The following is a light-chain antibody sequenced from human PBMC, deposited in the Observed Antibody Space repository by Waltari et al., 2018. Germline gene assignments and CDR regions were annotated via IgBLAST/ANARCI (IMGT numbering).Light chain of an antibody. CDR2: EDT. CDR3: CSYAGGTASIL. Sequence: QSALTQPASVSGSPGQSITISCTGTSSDVGSHNLVSWYQHPPGKAPKRTIYEDTKRPAGFSNRSAGSKSGNTASLTIAGLQAEDESDYYCCSYAGGTASILLGGGTKLTVL. CDR1: SSDVGSHNL. V-gene: IGLV2-23*01. J-gene: IGLJ2*01.